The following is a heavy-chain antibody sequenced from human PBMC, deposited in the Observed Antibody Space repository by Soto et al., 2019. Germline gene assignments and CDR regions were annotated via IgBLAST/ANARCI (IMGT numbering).Heavy chain of an antibody. Sequence: SQTLSLTCAISGDSVSTNSATWDWIRQSPSRGLEWLGRTYYRSKWYNDYAVSVKGRITINPDTSNNQLSLQLNSVTPDDTAVYPSERPIGNSWLDSCRQGYLVPVSS. V-gene: IGHV6-1*01. CDR3: ERPIGNSWLDS. J-gene: IGHJ5*01. CDR2: TYYRSKWYN. CDR1: GDSVSTNSAT.